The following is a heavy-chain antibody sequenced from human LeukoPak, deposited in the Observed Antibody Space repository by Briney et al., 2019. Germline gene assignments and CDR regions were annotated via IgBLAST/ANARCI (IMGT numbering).Heavy chain of an antibody. V-gene: IGHV3-9*03. D-gene: IGHD6-13*01. CDR3: AKDRRSGYSSSWYYFDY. CDR2: ISWNSGSI. J-gene: IGHJ4*02. CDR1: GFTFDDYA. Sequence: PGRSLRLSCAASGFTFDDYAMHWVRQAPGKGLEWVSGISWNSGSIGYADSVKGRFTISRDNAKNSLYLQMNSLRAEDMALYYCAKDRRSGYSSSWYYFDYWGQRTLVTVSS.